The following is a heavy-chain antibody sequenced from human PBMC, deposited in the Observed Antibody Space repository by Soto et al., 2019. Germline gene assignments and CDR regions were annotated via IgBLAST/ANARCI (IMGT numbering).Heavy chain of an antibody. CDR1: GGSIDSSDW. CDR2: IFHGGTI. V-gene: IGHV4-4*02. CDR3: ARDHQYRNSWSFDS. J-gene: IGHJ4*02. D-gene: IGHD4-4*01. Sequence: QVQLQESGPGLVKPSGTLSLTCAVSGGSIDSSDWWKWVRQPPGKELEWIGEIFHGGTIIYNPSLKSRVTISVDKSRNQFSLELTSVTAADTAVYYCARDHQYRNSWSFDSWGQGTLVTVSS.